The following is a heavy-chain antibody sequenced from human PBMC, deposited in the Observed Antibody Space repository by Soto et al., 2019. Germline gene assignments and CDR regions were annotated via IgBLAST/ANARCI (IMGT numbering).Heavy chain of an antibody. D-gene: IGHD3-16*01. CDR1: GITLSDYW. CDR3: ASSRYPFAYDY. V-gene: IGHV3-74*01. CDR2: IKGDGTVA. J-gene: IGHJ4*02. Sequence: GGSLRLSCVASGITLSDYWMHWVRQVPGQGLVWVSHIKGDGTVANYADSVKGRFNTSRDNAKNTVYLQMNSLRADDTAVYSCASSRYPFAYDYWGRGTLVTVSS.